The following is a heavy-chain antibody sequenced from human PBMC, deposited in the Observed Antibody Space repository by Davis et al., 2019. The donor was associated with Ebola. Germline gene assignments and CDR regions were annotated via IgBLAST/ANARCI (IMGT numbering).Heavy chain of an antibody. V-gene: IGHV3-23*03. D-gene: IGHD1-26*01. CDR2: IIYSGGTT. Sequence: GGSLRLSCEASGFIFRSYVMSWVRQAPGKGLEWVSIIYSGGTTNYGDSVKGRFTISRDNSKNTLYLQMNGLRVEDTAIYYCAKDTSNIWFDIWGQGTMVTVSS. CDR3: AKDTSNIWFDI. CDR1: GFIFRSYV. J-gene: IGHJ3*02.